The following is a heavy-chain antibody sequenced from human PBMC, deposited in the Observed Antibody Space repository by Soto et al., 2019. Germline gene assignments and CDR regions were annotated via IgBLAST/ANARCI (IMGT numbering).Heavy chain of an antibody. Sequence: ESCPTLVNPTQTLTLTCSFSGFSFSTSGVGXGWVRQPPGKALEWLALIYWSGDEHYRPSLKSRLTITKDTSKNQVVLIMTNMDPVDTATYYCARGLATLPVFAFDVWGQGTTVTVS. CDR3: ARGLATLPVFAFDV. D-gene: IGHD6-6*01. J-gene: IGHJ3*01. V-gene: IGHV2-5*01. CDR2: IYWSGDE. CDR1: GFSFSTSGVG.